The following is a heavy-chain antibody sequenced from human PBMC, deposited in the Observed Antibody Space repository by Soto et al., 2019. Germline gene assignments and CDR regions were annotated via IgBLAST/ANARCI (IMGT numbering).Heavy chain of an antibody. CDR3: ATSYGSGSRPFDY. J-gene: IGHJ4*02. CDR1: GDTFNFYT. D-gene: IGHD3-10*01. CDR2: IIPMLGMS. Sequence: QVQLVQSGAEVKKPGSSVKVSCKASGDTFNFYTISWVRQAPGQGLEWMGRIIPMLGMSNYAQKFQDRVTIIADKSTSTAYMQLSSLRSDDTAIYYCATSYGSGSRPFDYWGQGTLVTVYS. V-gene: IGHV1-69*02.